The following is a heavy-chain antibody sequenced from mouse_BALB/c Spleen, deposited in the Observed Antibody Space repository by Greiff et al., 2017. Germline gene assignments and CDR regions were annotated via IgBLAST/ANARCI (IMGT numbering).Heavy chain of an antibody. CDR1: GFTFSNYW. Sequence: EVKLVESGGGLVQPGGSMKLSCVASGFTFSNYWMNWVRQSPEKGLEWVAEIRLKSNNYATHYAESVKGRFTISRDDSKSSVYLQMNNLRAEDTGIYYCTTYYSPYAMDYWGQGTSVTVSS. D-gene: IGHD2-12*01. V-gene: IGHV6-6*02. CDR2: IRLKSNNYAT. J-gene: IGHJ4*01. CDR3: TTYYSPYAMDY.